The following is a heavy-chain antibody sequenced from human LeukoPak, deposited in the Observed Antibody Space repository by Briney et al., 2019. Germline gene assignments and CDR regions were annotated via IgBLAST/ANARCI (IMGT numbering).Heavy chain of an antibody. V-gene: IGHV1-18*01. D-gene: IGHD3-3*01. Sequence: ASVKVSCKASGCTFTSYGISWVRQAPGQGLEWMGWISAYNGNTNYAQKLQGRVTMTTDTSTSTAYMELRSLRSDDTAVYYCARDRLSRFLECLHKDYWGQGTLVTVSS. CDR1: GCTFTSYG. J-gene: IGHJ4*02. CDR2: ISAYNGNT. CDR3: ARDRLSRFLECLHKDY.